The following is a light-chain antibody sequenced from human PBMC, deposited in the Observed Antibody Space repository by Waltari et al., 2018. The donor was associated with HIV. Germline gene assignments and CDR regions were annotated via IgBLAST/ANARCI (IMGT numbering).Light chain of an antibody. Sequence: QSVLTQPPSVSEAPRQRVTISCSGSSSNIGSNAVNWYQQLPGKAPKLLIYFNDLLPSGVSDRFSGSKSGTSASLAISGLQSEDEADYYCETWDDSLNGPVFGGGTKRTVL. CDR3: ETWDDSLNGPV. V-gene: IGLV1-36*01. J-gene: IGLJ2*01. CDR2: FND. CDR1: SSNIGSNA.